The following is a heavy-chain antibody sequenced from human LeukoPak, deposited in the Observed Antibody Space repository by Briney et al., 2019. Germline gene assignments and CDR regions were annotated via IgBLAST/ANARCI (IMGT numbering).Heavy chain of an antibody. CDR3: AILVEATRHFDY. Sequence: GESLKISCKGSGYSFISNWIGWVRQMPGKGLEWMGIIYPDDSDIRYSPSFQGQVTISADKSISTAYLQWSSLKASDTAIYYCAILVEATRHFDYWGQGTLVTVSS. V-gene: IGHV5-51*01. D-gene: IGHD1-26*01. CDR1: GYSFISNW. CDR2: IYPDDSDI. J-gene: IGHJ4*02.